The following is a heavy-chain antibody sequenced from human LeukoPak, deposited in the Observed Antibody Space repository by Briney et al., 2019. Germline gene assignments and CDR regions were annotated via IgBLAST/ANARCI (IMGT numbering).Heavy chain of an antibody. CDR1: GGSFSGYY. CDR3: ARAHGVVAADMDY. V-gene: IGHV4-34*01. D-gene: IGHD2-15*01. J-gene: IGHJ4*02. CDR2: INHSGST. Sequence: SETLSLTCAVYGGSFSGYYWSWIRQPPGKGLEWIGEINHSGSTNYNPSLKSRVTISVDTSKNQFSLKLSSVTAADTAVYYCARAHGVVAADMDYRGQGTLVTVSS.